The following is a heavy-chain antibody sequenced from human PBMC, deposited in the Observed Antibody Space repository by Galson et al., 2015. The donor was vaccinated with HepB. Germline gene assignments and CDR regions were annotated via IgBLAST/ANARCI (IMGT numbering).Heavy chain of an antibody. CDR1: GYTFSSYT. J-gene: IGHJ6*02. D-gene: IGHD2-15*01. CDR2: IIPFLGIA. V-gene: IGHV1-69*02. CDR3: ARVPDGYCSGGACYRNGMDV. Sequence: SVKVSCKASGYTFSSYTINWVRQAPGQGLEWMGRIIPFLGIADYAQKFQGRVTITADKFTSTAYMELSRLRSEDTAIYYCARVPDGYCSGGACYRNGMDVWGQGTTVTVSS.